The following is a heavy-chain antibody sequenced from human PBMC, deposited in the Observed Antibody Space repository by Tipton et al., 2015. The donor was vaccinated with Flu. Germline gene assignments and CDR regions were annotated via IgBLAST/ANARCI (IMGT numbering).Heavy chain of an antibody. CDR2: IYSSDST. V-gene: IGHV3-53*01. CDR3: ARQLGGGDCY. J-gene: IGHJ4*02. Sequence: SLRLSCAASGFIVSSDYMSWVRQAPGKGLEWVSVIYSSDSTSYADSVRGRFTNSRDNSKNTLYLQMNNLRVDDTAVYYCARQLGGGDCYWGQGTLVTVSS. CDR1: GFIVSSDY. D-gene: IGHD2-21*01.